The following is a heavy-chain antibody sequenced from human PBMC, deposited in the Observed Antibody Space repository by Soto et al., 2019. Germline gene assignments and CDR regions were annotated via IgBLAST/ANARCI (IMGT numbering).Heavy chain of an antibody. D-gene: IGHD3-10*01. Sequence: PGESLKISCEGSGYTFTSYWITWVRQMSGKGLEWMGTIDPSEAFIYLSPSLKGRVTISVAKSINTALLQWSSLKASDSAMYYCASRSRRFGETSYGLDVWGQGTTVTVSS. CDR3: ASRSRRFGETSYGLDV. V-gene: IGHV5-10-1*01. J-gene: IGHJ6*02. CDR1: GYTFTSYW. CDR2: IDPSEAFI.